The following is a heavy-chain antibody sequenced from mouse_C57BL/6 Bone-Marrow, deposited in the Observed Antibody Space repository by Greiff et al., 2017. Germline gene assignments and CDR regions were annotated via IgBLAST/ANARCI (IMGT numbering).Heavy chain of an antibody. CDR2: IDPSDSYT. D-gene: IGHD1-1*01. CDR1: GYTFTSYW. CDR3: AREAVYYYGSSYPDWYFDV. V-gene: IGHV1-59*01. J-gene: IGHJ1*03. Sequence: VQLQQPGAELVRPGPSVTLSCKASGYTFTSYWMHWVKQRPGQGLEWIGVIDPSDSYTNYNQKFKGKATLTVDTSTITAYMQLSSLTSEDSAVYYGAREAVYYYGSSYPDWYFDVWGTGTTVTVSS.